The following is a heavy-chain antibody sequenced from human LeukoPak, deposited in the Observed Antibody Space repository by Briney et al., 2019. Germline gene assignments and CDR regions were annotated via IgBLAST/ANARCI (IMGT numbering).Heavy chain of an antibody. V-gene: IGHV3-20*04. Sequence: GGSLRLSCAASGFTLDDYVMSWVRQAPGKGVEWVSGINWNGGSTGYADSVKSRSTISRDKAKNSLYLQINSLRAEDTAVYYCAKDKSGYLAYFDYWGQGTLVTVSS. CDR1: GFTLDDYV. CDR2: INWNGGST. CDR3: AKDKSGYLAYFDY. D-gene: IGHD5-12*01. J-gene: IGHJ4*02.